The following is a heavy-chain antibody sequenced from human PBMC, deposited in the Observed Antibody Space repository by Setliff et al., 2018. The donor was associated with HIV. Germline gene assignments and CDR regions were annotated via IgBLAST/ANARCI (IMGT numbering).Heavy chain of an antibody. Sequence: PSETLSLTCTVSGGPISSYYWSWIRQPDGKGLEWIGRIYTSGSTKYNPSLKSRVTMSVDTSKNQFSLKLSSVTAADTAVYYCARGVFSGYDKGIDYWGQGTLVTVSS. V-gene: IGHV4-4*07. D-gene: IGHD5-12*01. CDR1: GGPISSYY. CDR2: IYTSGST. J-gene: IGHJ4*02. CDR3: ARGVFSGYDKGIDY.